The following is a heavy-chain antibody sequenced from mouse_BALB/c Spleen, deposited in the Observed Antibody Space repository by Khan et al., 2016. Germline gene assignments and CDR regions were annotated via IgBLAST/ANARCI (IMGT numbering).Heavy chain of an antibody. CDR1: GFDFSRYW. CDR3: ARACYFEYLAY. D-gene: IGHD1-1*01. Sequence: EVKLLESGGGLVQPGGSLKLSCAASGFDFSRYWMSWVRQAPGKGLEWIGEINPDRSTINYTQSLKDKFIITRDNAKNTLYLQMSNVRYEDTALYYCARACYFEYLAYWGQGTLVTVSA. V-gene: IGHV4-1*02. J-gene: IGHJ3*01. CDR2: INPDRSTI.